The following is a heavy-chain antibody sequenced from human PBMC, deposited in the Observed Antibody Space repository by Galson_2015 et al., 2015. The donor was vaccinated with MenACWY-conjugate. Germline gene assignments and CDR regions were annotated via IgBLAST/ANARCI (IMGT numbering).Heavy chain of an antibody. D-gene: IGHD5-12*01. Sequence: SLRLSCAASGFSFSSYTFYWVRQSPGKGLEWVAVVSYDASSRYYRDSVQGRFTISRDNSKNTVSLEMSSLGPEDSAVYYCVRAEGWLRSAFDLWG. J-gene: IGHJ3*01. CDR3: VRAEGWLRSAFDL. CDR1: GFSFSSYT. V-gene: IGHV3-30*10. CDR2: VSYDASSR.